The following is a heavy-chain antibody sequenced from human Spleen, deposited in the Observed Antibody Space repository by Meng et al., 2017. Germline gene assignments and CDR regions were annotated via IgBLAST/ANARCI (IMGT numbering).Heavy chain of an antibody. Sequence: SETLSLTCAVYGGSFSGYYWSWIRQPPGKGLEWIGEINHSGSTNYNPSLKSRVTISVDTSKNQFSLKLSSVTAADTAVYYCARGRGPVGIRDAFDIWGQGTMVTVSS. CDR1: GGSFSGYY. V-gene: IGHV4-34*01. J-gene: IGHJ3*02. CDR2: INHSGST. CDR3: ARGRGPVGIRDAFDI. D-gene: IGHD1-14*01.